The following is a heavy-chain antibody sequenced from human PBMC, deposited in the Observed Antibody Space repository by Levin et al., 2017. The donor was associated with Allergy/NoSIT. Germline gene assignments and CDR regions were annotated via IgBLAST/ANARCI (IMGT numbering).Heavy chain of an antibody. D-gene: IGHD4-17*01. CDR2: IYYSGIT. J-gene: IGHJ5*02. CDR1: GASISSSTYY. V-gene: IGHV4-39*07. Sequence: SETLSLTCTVSGASISSSTYYWGWIRQPPGKGLEWIGSIYYSGITYYKPSLKGRVTISIDTSKNQFSLNLYSVTAADTAVYYCARDRWAVTTPLYNWFDPWGQGTLVTVSS. CDR3: ARDRWAVTTPLYNWFDP.